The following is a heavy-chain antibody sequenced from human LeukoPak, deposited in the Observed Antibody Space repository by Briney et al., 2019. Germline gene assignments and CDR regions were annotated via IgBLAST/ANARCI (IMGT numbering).Heavy chain of an antibody. V-gene: IGHV4-4*02. J-gene: IGHJ3*02. D-gene: IGHD2-15*01. CDR2: ISHTERT. Sequence: SETLSLTCTVSGASISSGNWWSWVRQPPGRGLEWIAEISHTERTSSNPSLKSRATTSLDKSKNRFSLTLSSVTAADTAVYYCVRDCSGGTCYGAFTIWGQGSMVTVSS. CDR3: VRDCSGGTCYGAFTI. CDR1: GASISSGNW.